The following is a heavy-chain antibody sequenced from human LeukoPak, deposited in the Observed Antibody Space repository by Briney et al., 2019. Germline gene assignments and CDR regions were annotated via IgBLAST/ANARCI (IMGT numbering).Heavy chain of an antibody. CDR3: AKDQVPVAVAFYYYYGMDV. Sequence: PGGSLRLSCAASGFTFSSYGMHWVRQAPGKGLEWVAVISYDGSNKYYADSVKGRFTISRDNSKNTLYLQMNSLRAEDTAVYYCAKDQVPVAVAFYYYYGMDVWGQGTTVTVSS. V-gene: IGHV3-30*18. CDR1: GFTFSSYG. D-gene: IGHD6-19*01. J-gene: IGHJ6*02. CDR2: ISYDGSNK.